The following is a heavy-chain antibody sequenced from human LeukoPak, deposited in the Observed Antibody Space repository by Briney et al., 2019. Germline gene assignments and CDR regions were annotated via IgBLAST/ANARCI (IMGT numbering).Heavy chain of an antibody. V-gene: IGHV3-48*01. J-gene: IGHJ4*02. CDR2: ISSSGSTI. D-gene: IGHD2-2*01. Sequence: GGSLRLSCAASVFIFSSYSMNWVRQAPGKGLEWVSYISSSGSTIYYADSVKGRFTISRDNAKNSLYLQMNSLRAEDTAVYYCAVLTYQLLDYYFDYWGQGTLVTVYS. CDR3: AVLTYQLLDYYFDY. CDR1: VFIFSSYS.